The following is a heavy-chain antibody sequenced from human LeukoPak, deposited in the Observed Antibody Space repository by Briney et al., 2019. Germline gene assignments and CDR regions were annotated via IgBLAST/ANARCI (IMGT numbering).Heavy chain of an antibody. CDR1: GYTFTSYG. J-gene: IGHJ6*03. CDR3: ARWMAGTHYMDV. V-gene: IGHV1-18*01. CDR2: ISAYNGNT. D-gene: IGHD6-19*01. Sequence: ASVKVSCKASGYTFTSYGISWVRQAPGQGLEWMGWISAYNGNTNYAQKLQGRVTMTTDTSTSTAYMELSSLRSEDTAVYYCARWMAGTHYMDVWGKGTTVTVSS.